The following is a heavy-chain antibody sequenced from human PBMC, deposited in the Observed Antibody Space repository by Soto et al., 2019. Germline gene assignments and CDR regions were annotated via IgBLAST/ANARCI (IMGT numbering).Heavy chain of an antibody. CDR2: ISYDGSNK. CDR1: GFTFSSYA. CDR3: ARRAIAGSYRNIIDY. J-gene: IGHJ4*02. D-gene: IGHD3-16*02. Sequence: GGSLRLSCAASGFTFSSYAMHWVRQAPGKGLEWVAVISYDGSNKYYADSVKGRFTISRDNSKNTLYLQMNSLRAEDTAVYYCARRAIAGSYRNIIDYWGQGTLVTVSS. V-gene: IGHV3-30-3*01.